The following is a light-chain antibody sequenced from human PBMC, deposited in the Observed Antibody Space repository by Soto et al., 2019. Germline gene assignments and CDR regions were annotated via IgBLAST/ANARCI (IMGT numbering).Light chain of an antibody. CDR3: AAWDDSLSVRYV. V-gene: IGLV1-47*02. CDR1: SSNIGSNF. Sequence: QSALTQPPSASGTPGQRVTISCSGSSSNIGSNFVYWYQQRPGTAPRLLIYNNDQRPSGVPDRFSGSKSGTSASLAISGLRSEDEADYYCAAWDDSLSVRYVFGTGTKVTV. J-gene: IGLJ1*01. CDR2: NND.